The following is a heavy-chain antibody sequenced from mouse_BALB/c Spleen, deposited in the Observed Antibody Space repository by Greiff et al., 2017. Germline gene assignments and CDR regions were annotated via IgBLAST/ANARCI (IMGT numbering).Heavy chain of an antibody. Sequence: EVKVVDSGGGLVQPGGSLRLSCATSGFTFSDFYMEWVRQPPGKRLEWIAASRNKANDYTTEYSASVKGRFIVSRDTSQSILYLQMNALRAEDTAIYYCARDAGGNYPWFAYWGQGTLVTVSA. D-gene: IGHD2-1*01. CDR3: ARDAGGNYPWFAY. CDR2: SRNKANDYTT. V-gene: IGHV7-1*02. J-gene: IGHJ3*01. CDR1: GFTFSDFY.